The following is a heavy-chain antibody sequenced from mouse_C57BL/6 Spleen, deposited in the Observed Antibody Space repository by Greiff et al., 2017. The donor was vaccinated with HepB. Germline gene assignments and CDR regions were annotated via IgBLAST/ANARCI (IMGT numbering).Heavy chain of an antibody. J-gene: IGHJ2*01. CDR3: ARGIITTVVAKVDFDY. Sequence: QVQLQQPGAELVKPGASVKLSCKASGYTFTSYWMHWVKQRPGQGLEWIGMIHPNSGSTNYNEKFKSKATLTVDKSSSTAYMQLSSLTSEDSAVYYCARGIITTVVAKVDFDYWGQGTTLTVSS. CDR1: GYTFTSYW. CDR2: IHPNSGST. D-gene: IGHD1-1*01. V-gene: IGHV1-64*01.